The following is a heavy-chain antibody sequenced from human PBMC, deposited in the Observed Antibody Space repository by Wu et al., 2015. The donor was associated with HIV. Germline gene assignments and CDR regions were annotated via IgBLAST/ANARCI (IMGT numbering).Heavy chain of an antibody. CDR2: INPNSGGT. J-gene: IGHJ4*02. D-gene: IGHD2-15*01. CDR1: GYTFTGYY. CDR3: ARTCSGVTCYIDFDY. V-gene: IGHV1-2*02. Sequence: QVRLIQSGAEVRKPGASVMVSCKASGYTFTGYYMHWVRQAPGQGLEYMGWINPNSGGTSYAQKFQGRVTMTRDTSINTAYMELSRLRSDDSAMYYCARTCSGVTCYIDFDYWGQGTLVTVSS.